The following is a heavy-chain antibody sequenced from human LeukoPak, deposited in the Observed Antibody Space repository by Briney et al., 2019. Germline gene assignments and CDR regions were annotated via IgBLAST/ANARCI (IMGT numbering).Heavy chain of an antibody. J-gene: IGHJ4*02. Sequence: SETLSLTCTVSGGSISSSSYYWGWIRQPPGKGLEWIVSIYYSGSTYYNPSLKSRVTISIDTSKSQFSLELSSVTAADTAVYYCASATSSSSSWLIYWGQGTLVTVSS. D-gene: IGHD6-13*01. CDR1: GGSISSSSYY. CDR3: ASATSSSSSWLIY. CDR2: IYYSGST. V-gene: IGHV4-39*01.